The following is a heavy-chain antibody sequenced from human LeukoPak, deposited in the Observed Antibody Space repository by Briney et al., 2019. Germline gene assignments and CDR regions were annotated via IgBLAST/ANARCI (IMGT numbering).Heavy chain of an antibody. J-gene: IGHJ6*02. CDR2: ISSSSSYI. CDR3: AREGRVYYDFWSGYYTGIDYYYGMDV. Sequence: PGGSLRLSCAASGFTFSSYSMNWVRQAAGKGLEWVSSISSSSSYIYYADSVKGRFTISRDNAKNSLYLQMNSLRAEDTAVYYCAREGRVYYDFWSGYYTGIDYYYGMDVWGQGTTVTVSS. V-gene: IGHV3-21*01. CDR1: GFTFSSYS. D-gene: IGHD3-3*01.